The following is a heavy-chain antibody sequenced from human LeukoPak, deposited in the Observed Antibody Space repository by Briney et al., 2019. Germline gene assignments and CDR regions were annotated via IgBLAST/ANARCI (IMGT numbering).Heavy chain of an antibody. Sequence: QAGRSLRLSCAASGFTFDDYAMHWVRQAPGKGLEWDSGISWNSGSIGYADSVKGRFTISRDNAKNSLYLQMNSLRAEDTALYYCAKDNSNYGAFDIWGQGTMVTVSS. CDR2: ISWNSGSI. D-gene: IGHD4-11*01. CDR1: GFTFDDYA. J-gene: IGHJ3*02. CDR3: AKDNSNYGAFDI. V-gene: IGHV3-9*01.